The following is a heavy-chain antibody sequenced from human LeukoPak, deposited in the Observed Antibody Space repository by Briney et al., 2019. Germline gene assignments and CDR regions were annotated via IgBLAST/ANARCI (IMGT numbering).Heavy chain of an antibody. J-gene: IGHJ6*02. V-gene: IGHV4-39*01. CDR3: ARRDSEQQLVYYYGMDV. CDR2: IYYSGST. Sequence: SATLSLTCTVSGGSISSSSYYWGWIRQPPGKGLEWIGSIYYSGSTYYNPSLKSRVTISVDTSKNQFSLKLSSVTAADTAVYYCARRDSEQQLVYYYGMDVWGQGTTVTVSS. CDR1: GGSISSSSYY. D-gene: IGHD6-13*01.